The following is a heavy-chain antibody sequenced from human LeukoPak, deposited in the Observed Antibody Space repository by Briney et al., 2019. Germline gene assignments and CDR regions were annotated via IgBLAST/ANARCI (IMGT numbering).Heavy chain of an antibody. V-gene: IGHV3-21*01. D-gene: IGHD1-26*01. CDR2: ISSSSSYI. CDR1: GFTFSIYS. CDR3: ARDRGSYFNYFDY. Sequence: GGSLRLSCAASGFTFSIYSMNWVRQAPGKGLEWVSSISSSSSYIYYADSVKGRFTISRDNAKNSLYLQMNSLRAEDTAVYYCARDRGSYFNYFDYWGQGTLVTVSS. J-gene: IGHJ4*02.